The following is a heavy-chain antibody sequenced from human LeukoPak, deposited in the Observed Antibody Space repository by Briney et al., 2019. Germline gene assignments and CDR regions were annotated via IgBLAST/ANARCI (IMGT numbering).Heavy chain of an antibody. Sequence: SETLSLTCTVSGGSISSYYWSWIRQPPGKGLEWIGYIYYSGSTNYNPSLKSRVTISVDTSKNQFSLKLSSVTAADTAVYYCARDRGLRYSGSPRQGIWFDPGGQGTLVTVSS. CDR3: ARDRGLRYSGSPRQGIWFDP. V-gene: IGHV4-59*01. CDR2: IYYSGST. J-gene: IGHJ5*02. CDR1: GGSISSYY. D-gene: IGHD1-26*01.